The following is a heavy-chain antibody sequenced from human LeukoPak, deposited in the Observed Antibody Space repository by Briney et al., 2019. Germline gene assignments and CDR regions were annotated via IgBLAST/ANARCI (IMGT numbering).Heavy chain of an antibody. V-gene: IGHV3-23*01. CDR2: ISDGGGST. Sequence: GGPLRLSCAASGFTFSSYSMSWVRQAPGKGLEWVSTISDGGGSTYYADSVKGRFTMSRDNSKNTLYLQMNSLRVEDTAVYYCAKDYYGSGSYYSYFDYWGQGALVTVSS. D-gene: IGHD3-10*01. J-gene: IGHJ4*02. CDR1: GFTFSSYS. CDR3: AKDYYGSGSYYSYFDY.